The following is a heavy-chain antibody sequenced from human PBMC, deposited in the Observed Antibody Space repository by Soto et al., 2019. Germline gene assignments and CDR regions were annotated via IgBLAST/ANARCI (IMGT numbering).Heavy chain of an antibody. J-gene: IGHJ2*01. CDR1: GFTFSSYA. Sequence: QVQLVESGGGVVQPGRSLRLSCAASGFTFSSYAMHWVRQAPGKGLEWVAVISYDGSNKYYADSVKGRFTISRDNSKNTLYLQMNSLRAEDTAVYYCARGGQWLVRKWYFDLWGRGTLVTVSS. V-gene: IGHV3-30-3*01. CDR2: ISYDGSNK. CDR3: ARGGQWLVRKWYFDL. D-gene: IGHD6-19*01.